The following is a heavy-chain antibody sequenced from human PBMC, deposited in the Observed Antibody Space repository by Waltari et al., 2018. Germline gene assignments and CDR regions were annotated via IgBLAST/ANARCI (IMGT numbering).Heavy chain of an antibody. CDR1: GFSLRTSGMC. Sequence: QVTLKESGPVLVKPTQPLTLTCTFSGFSLRTSGMCVSWIRQPPGKALEWLARIDWDDDKFYSTSLKTRLTISKDTSKNQVVLTMTNMDPVDTATYYCARGFYDSSDYWGQGTLVTVSS. J-gene: IGHJ4*02. CDR2: IDWDDDK. D-gene: IGHD3-22*01. V-gene: IGHV2-70*16. CDR3: ARGFYDSSDY.